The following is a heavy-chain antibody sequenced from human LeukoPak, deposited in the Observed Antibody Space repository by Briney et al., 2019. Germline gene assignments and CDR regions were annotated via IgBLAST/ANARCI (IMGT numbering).Heavy chain of an antibody. CDR1: GGSFSDYY. CDR2: INHSGAT. CDR3: ARGEGTLAGRRWPYSFYYYVDV. D-gene: IGHD6-19*01. J-gene: IGHJ6*03. Sequence: PSETLSLTCVVYGGSFSDYYWTWVRQPPGKGLELIGEINHSGATKYNPSLKSRVTISIDTSNNQFSLKLNSVTAADTAVYYCARGEGTLAGRRWPYSFYYYVDVWGKGTTVTVSS. V-gene: IGHV4-34*01.